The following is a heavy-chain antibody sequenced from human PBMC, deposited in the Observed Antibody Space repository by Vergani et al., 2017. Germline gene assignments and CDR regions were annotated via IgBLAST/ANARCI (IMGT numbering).Heavy chain of an antibody. CDR1: VGTFSSYT. Sequence: QEQLVQSGAEVKKPGASVRVSCKSSVGTFSSYTISWVRQAPGQGLEWMGRIIPILGIANYAQKLQGRVTITADKSTSTAYMELSSLRSEDTAVYYCEREPDRVATIRYYYYGMDVWGQGTTVTVSS. CDR2: IIPILGIA. J-gene: IGHJ6*02. D-gene: IGHD5-12*01. CDR3: EREPDRVATIRYYYYGMDV. V-gene: IGHV1-69*09.